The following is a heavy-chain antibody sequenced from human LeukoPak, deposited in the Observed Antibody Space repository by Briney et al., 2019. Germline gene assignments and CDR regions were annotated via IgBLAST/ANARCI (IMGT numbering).Heavy chain of an antibody. CDR1: GGSFSGYY. Sequence: SETLSLTCAVYGGSFSGYYWSWIRQPPGKGLEWIGEINHSGSTNYNPSLKSRVTISVDTSKNQFTLKLSSVTAADTAVYYCASTPLTGEALDAFDIWGQGTMVTVSS. V-gene: IGHV4-34*01. D-gene: IGHD7-27*01. CDR3: ASTPLTGEALDAFDI. J-gene: IGHJ3*02. CDR2: INHSGST.